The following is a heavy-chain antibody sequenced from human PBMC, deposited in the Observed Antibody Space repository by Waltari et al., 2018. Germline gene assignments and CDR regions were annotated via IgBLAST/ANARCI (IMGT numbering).Heavy chain of an antibody. CDR3: ARDPKLSRPDYFDY. V-gene: IGHV3-30*01. Sequence: QVQLVESGGGVVQPGGSLRLSCAASGFTFSSYDIHWVRQAPGKGLEGVAVISTDGRTVFYADSVEGRFTISRDNSKSTLYLQLNRLRTEDTAVYYCARDPKLSRPDYFDYWGQGTLVTVSS. J-gene: IGHJ4*02. CDR1: GFTFSSYD. CDR2: ISTDGRTV.